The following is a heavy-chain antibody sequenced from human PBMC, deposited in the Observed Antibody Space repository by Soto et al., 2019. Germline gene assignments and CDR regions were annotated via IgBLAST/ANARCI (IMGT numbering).Heavy chain of an antibody. CDR2: VYYTETT. J-gene: IGHJ5*02. CDR3: ARQRVLSTNMFITSFDP. D-gene: IGHD3-10*02. V-gene: IGHV4-39*01. CDR1: GGSINSSDHF. Sequence: PSETLSLTCILSGGSINSSDHFWGWIRQTPGKGLEWIGSVYYTETTYYNPSLKSPVTISVETSRNTFSLKVSSVTAADTGIYYCARQRVLSTNMFITSFDPWGQGTLVTVSS.